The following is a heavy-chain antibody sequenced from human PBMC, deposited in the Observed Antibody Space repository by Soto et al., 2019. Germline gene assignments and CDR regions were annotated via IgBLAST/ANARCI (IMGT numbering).Heavy chain of an antibody. CDR2: MSGNGGRI. CDR1: GFTFSNYA. CDR3: VKDPVSGGSGGARFEY. Sequence: GGSLRLSCAVSGFTFSNYAMTCVRQAPWKGLEWFSLMSGNGGRIVYADSVKGRFTISRDNSKNTLYLQMNSLRLEDTAVYYCVKDPVSGGSGGARFEYWAQGTMVTLSS. J-gene: IGHJ4*02. D-gene: IGHD2-8*02. V-gene: IGHV3-23*01.